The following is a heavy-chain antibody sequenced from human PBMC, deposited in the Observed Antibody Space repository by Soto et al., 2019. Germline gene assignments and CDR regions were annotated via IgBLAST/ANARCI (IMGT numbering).Heavy chain of an antibody. V-gene: IGHV1-18*01. CDR3: ARLLTEGVTYREDAFDI. Sequence: GXSVKVSCKASAYTFTSHGFSWVRQAPGQGLEWMGWISTYNGKTDYAQKFQGRVTMTADTRTNTGYMELRSLRSDDTAVYYCARLLTEGVTYREDAFDIWGQGTKVTVSS. CDR1: AYTFTSHG. CDR2: ISTYNGKT. D-gene: IGHD3-16*02. J-gene: IGHJ3*02.